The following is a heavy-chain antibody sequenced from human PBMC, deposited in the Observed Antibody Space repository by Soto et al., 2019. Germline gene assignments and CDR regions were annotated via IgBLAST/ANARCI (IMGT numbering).Heavy chain of an antibody. D-gene: IGHD6-19*01. CDR3: ARAPFRIAVAGPFDY. J-gene: IGHJ4*02. CDR1: GFTFSSYW. V-gene: IGHV3-7*05. Sequence: GGSLRLSCAASGFTFSSYWMSWVRQASGKGLEWVANIKQDGSEKYYVDSVKGRFTISRDNAKNSLYLQMNSLRAEDTAVYYCARAPFRIAVAGPFDYWGQGTLVTVSS. CDR2: IKQDGSEK.